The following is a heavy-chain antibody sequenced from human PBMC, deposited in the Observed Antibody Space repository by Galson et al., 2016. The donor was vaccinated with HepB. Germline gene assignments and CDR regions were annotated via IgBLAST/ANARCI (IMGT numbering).Heavy chain of an antibody. J-gene: IGHJ4*02. CDR3: ARPHDLADYVFAY. Sequence: SRAAGTKPGESLTISCQCSGSTFTTYWIAWVRQMPGKGLMRMRNIYPKDSDTTYTPSFQRQLTISTDTTINTAYLQWSSLEAADTAMYFCARPHDLADYVFAYWGQGTLVTVSS. CDR2: IYPKDSDT. V-gene: IGHV5-51*01. CDR1: GSTFTTYW. D-gene: IGHD4-17*01.